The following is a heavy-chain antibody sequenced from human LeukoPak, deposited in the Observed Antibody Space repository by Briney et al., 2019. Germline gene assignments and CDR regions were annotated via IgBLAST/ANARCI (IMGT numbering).Heavy chain of an antibody. Sequence: GGSLRLSCAASGFTFSGSAMHWVRQAPGKGLEWVGRIRSKANSYATAYAASGKGRFTISRDDSKNTAYLQMNSLKTEDTAVYYCTRHSEQYYDFWSGYSGDYWGQGTLVTVSS. CDR1: GFTFSGSA. J-gene: IGHJ4*02. V-gene: IGHV3-73*01. D-gene: IGHD3-3*01. CDR2: IRSKANSYAT. CDR3: TRHSEQYYDFWSGYSGDY.